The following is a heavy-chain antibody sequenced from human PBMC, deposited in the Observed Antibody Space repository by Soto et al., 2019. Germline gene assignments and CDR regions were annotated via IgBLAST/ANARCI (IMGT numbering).Heavy chain of an antibody. CDR1: GYSISSGYY. V-gene: IGHV4-38-2*01. J-gene: IGHJ4*02. CDR2: IYHSGST. D-gene: IGHD6-13*01. Sequence: PSETLSLTCAVSGYSISSGYYWGWIRQPPGKGLEWIGSIYHSGSTYYNPSLKSRVTISVDTSKNQFSLKLGSVTAADTAVYYCARGEGAAAGNPDYFDYWGQGTLVTVSS. CDR3: ARGEGAAAGNPDYFDY.